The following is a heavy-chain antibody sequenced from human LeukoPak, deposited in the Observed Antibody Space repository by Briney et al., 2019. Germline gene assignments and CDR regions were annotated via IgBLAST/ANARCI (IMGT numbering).Heavy chain of an antibody. D-gene: IGHD3-10*01. Sequence: SQTLSLTCAVSGGSISSGGYSWSWIRQPPGKGLEWIGYIYHSGSTYYNPSLKSRVTISVDRSKNQFSLKLSSVTAADTAVYYCARVEYGSGTDWGNWFDPWGQGTLVTVSS. CDR2: IYHSGST. CDR1: GGSISSGGYS. J-gene: IGHJ5*02. V-gene: IGHV4-30-2*01. CDR3: ARVEYGSGTDWGNWFDP.